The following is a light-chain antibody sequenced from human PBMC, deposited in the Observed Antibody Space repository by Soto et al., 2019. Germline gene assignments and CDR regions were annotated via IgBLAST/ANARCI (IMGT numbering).Light chain of an antibody. CDR3: HQYNIWPPLI. J-gene: IGKJ4*01. CDR1: QAVNTR. V-gene: IGKV3-15*01. Sequence: EIVLTQSPATLSSFPGDRVTLSCRASQAVNTRLAWYQHKPGQAPRLLIYGASTRATGIPARFSGSGSGTEYTLTISGLQSEDFAVYYCHQYNIWPPLIFGGGTKVEIK. CDR2: GAS.